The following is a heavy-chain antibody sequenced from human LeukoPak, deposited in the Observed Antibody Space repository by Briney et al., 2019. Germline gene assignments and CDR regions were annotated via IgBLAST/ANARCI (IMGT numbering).Heavy chain of an antibody. V-gene: IGHV4-59*08. Sequence: SETLSLTCTVSGGSISGYYWSWIRQPPGKGLEWIAYMHYSGSTTYNSSLKSRVTVSLDTSKKQFSLKLSSVTAADTAVYYCARRGVAAIFDPWGQGTRVTVSS. D-gene: IGHD1-26*01. J-gene: IGHJ5*02. CDR3: ARRGVAAIFDP. CDR2: MHYSGST. CDR1: GGSISGYY.